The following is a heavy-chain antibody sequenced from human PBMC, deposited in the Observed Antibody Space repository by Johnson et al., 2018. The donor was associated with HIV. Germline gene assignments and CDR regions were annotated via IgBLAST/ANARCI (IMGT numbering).Heavy chain of an antibody. CDR2: ISGSGGST. CDR1: GVTFSRYV. CDR3: ARGGRAKDAFDI. D-gene: IGHD3-16*01. V-gene: IGHV3-23*04. Sequence: VQLVESGGGLVQPGGSLRLSCAASGVTFSRYVMSWVHQAPGKGLEWVSGISGSGGSTYYADSVKGRFTISRDNSKNTLYLQMNSLRAEDTALYYCARGGRAKDAFDIWGQGTMVTVSS. J-gene: IGHJ3*02.